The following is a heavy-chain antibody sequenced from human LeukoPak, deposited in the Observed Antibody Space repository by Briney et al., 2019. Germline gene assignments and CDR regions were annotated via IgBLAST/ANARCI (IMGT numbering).Heavy chain of an antibody. D-gene: IGHD2-2*01. V-gene: IGHV4-38-2*01. CDR2: IYHSGRT. J-gene: IGHJ4*02. CDR1: DYSINSGHY. CDR3: ARHASPDIVIVPAATFDY. Sequence: PSETLSLTCAASDYSINSGHYWGWIRQPPGKGLEWIGSIYHSGRTYYNPSLKSRVTTSVDTSKNQFSLKLTSVTAADTAVYYCARHASPDIVIVPAATFDYWGQGTLVTVSS.